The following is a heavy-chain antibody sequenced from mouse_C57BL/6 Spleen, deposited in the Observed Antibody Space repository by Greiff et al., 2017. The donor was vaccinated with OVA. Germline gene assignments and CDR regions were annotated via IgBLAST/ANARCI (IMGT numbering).Heavy chain of an antibody. CDR3: ARSPFYYGSSLSYWYFDV. Sequence: EVKLVESGGGLVKPGRSLKLSCAASGFTFSDYGMHWVRQAPEKGLEWVAYISSGSSTIYYADTVKGRFTISRDNAKNTLFLQMTSLRSEDTAMYYCARSPFYYGSSLSYWYFDVWGTGTTVTVSS. V-gene: IGHV5-17*01. J-gene: IGHJ1*03. CDR1: GFTFSDYG. CDR2: ISSGSSTI. D-gene: IGHD1-1*01.